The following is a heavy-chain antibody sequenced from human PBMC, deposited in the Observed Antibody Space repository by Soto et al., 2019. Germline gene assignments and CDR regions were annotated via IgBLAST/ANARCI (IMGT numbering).Heavy chain of an antibody. CDR2: ISAYNGNT. CDR1: GYTFTSYG. CDR3: AATPYSTYYDFWSGSPDV. D-gene: IGHD3-3*01. V-gene: IGHV1-18*01. Sequence: GASVKVSCKASGYTFTSYGMSWVRQAPGQGLEWMGWISAYNGNTNYAQKLQGRVTMTTDTSTSTAYMELRSLRSDDTAVYYCAATPYSTYYDFWSGSPDVWGQGTTVTVSS. J-gene: IGHJ6*02.